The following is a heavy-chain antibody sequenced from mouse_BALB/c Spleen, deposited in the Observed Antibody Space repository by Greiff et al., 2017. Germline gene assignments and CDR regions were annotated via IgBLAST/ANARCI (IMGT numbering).Heavy chain of an antibody. Sequence: EVQWVESGGGLVKPGGSLKLSCAASGFTFSSYAMSWVRQTPGKRLEWVATISSGGSYTYYPDSVKGRFTISRDNAKNTLYLQMSSLKSEDTAMYYCARHESPIYYGNFYYYDYGGQGTTLTVSS. V-gene: IGHV5-9-3*01. CDR1: GFTFSSYA. CDR3: ARHESPIYYGNFYYYDY. CDR2: ISSGGSYT. D-gene: IGHD2-1*01. J-gene: IGHJ2*01.